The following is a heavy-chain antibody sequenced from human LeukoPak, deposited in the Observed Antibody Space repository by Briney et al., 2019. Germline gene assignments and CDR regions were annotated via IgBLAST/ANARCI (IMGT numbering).Heavy chain of an antibody. D-gene: IGHD1-26*01. CDR3: ARGSIVGAWYFDY. CDR2: IWYDGSNK. CDR1: GFTFSSYG. J-gene: IGHJ4*02. Sequence: PGRSLRLSCAASGFTFSSYGMHWVRQAPGKGLEWVAVIWYDGSNKYYADSVRGRFTISRDNSKSTVSMQMNSLSAEDTAPYYCARGSIVGAWYFDYWGQETLVTASS. V-gene: IGHV3-33*01.